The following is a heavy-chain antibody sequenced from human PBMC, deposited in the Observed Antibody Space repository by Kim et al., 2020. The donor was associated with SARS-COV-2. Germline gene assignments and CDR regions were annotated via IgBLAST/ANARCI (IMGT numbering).Heavy chain of an antibody. D-gene: IGHD1-26*01. Sequence: ADSVKGRFTISRDNSKNTLYLQMNSLRAEDTAVYYCARDPGGSYNYYFDYWGQGTLVTVSS. J-gene: IGHJ4*02. CDR3: ARDPGGSYNYYFDY. V-gene: IGHV3-30*01.